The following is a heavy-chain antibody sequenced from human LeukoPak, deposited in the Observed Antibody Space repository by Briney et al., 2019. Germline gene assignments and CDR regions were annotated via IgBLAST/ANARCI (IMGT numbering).Heavy chain of an antibody. CDR2: ISGSGGST. V-gene: IGHV3-23*01. CDR1: GFTFSTYA. CDR3: AKEARGCSSIRCPIDY. D-gene: IGHD2-2*01. J-gene: IGHJ4*02. Sequence: GGSLRLSCAASGFTFSTYAMSWVRQAPGKGLEWVSGISGSGGSTEYGDSVKGRFTISRDNSKNTLYLQMNSLRAEDTAVYYCAKEARGCSSIRCPIDYWGQGTLVTVSS.